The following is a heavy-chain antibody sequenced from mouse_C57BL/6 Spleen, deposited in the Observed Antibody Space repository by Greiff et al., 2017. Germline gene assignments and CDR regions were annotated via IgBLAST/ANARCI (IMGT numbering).Heavy chain of an antibody. CDR2: FHPYNDDT. V-gene: IGHV1-47*01. CDR1: GYTFTTYP. CDR3: ARGTYDYDGDYFDY. J-gene: IGHJ2*01. D-gene: IGHD2-4*01. Sequence: QVQLKASGAELVKPGASVKMSCKASGYTFTTYPIEWMKQNHGKSLEWIGNFHPYNDDTKYNEKFKGKATLTVEKSSSTVYLELSRLTSDDSAVYYCARGTYDYDGDYFDYWGQGTTLTVSS.